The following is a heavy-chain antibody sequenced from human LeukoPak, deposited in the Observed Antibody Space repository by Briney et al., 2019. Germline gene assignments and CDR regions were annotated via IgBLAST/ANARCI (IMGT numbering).Heavy chain of an antibody. V-gene: IGHV1-69*13. D-gene: IGHD6-19*01. J-gene: IGHJ4*02. CDR1: GGTFSSYA. CDR3: AKDLPEGIAVAGTSDY. CDR2: IIPIFGTA. Sequence: ASVKVSCTGSGGTFSSYAISWVRQAPGQGLEWMGGIIPIFGTANYAQKFQGRVTITADESTSTAYMELSSLRSEDTAVYYCAKDLPEGIAVAGTSDYWGQGTLVIVSS.